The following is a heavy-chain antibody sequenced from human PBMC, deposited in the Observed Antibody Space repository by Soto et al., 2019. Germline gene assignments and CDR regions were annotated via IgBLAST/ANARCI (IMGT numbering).Heavy chain of an antibody. D-gene: IGHD2-2*01. Sequence: SETLSLTCAVSGGSISSGGYSWSWIRQPPGKGLEWIGYMYHSGSTYYNPSLKSRVTISIDRSKNQFSLKLSSVTAADTAVYYCPRVPDYWGQGILVTVPQ. CDR1: GGSISSGGYS. CDR3: PRVPDY. CDR2: MYHSGST. J-gene: IGHJ4*02. V-gene: IGHV4-30-2*01.